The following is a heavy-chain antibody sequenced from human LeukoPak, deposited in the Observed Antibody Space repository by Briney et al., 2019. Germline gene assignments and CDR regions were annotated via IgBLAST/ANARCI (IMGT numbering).Heavy chain of an antibody. J-gene: IGHJ4*02. CDR1: GFTFSSYS. Sequence: GGSLRLSCAASGFTFSSYSMNWVRQAPGKGLEWVSSISSSSSYIYYADSVKGRFTISRDNAKNSLYLQMNSLRAEDTAVYYFARVEEDTAMVNPNLDDYWGQGTLVTVSS. CDR3: ARVEEDTAMVNPNLDDY. D-gene: IGHD5-18*01. V-gene: IGHV3-21*01. CDR2: ISSSSSYI.